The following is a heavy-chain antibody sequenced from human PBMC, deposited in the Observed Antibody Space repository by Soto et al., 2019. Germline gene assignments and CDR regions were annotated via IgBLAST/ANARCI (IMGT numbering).Heavy chain of an antibody. CDR1: GFTFANHW. Sequence: SLRLSCAVSGFTFANHWMHWVRQAPGKGLEWVALIWNDGSEEYYADSVKGRFTISRDNSKNTLYLQMNSLRDDDTAAYYCARGGIAAPRLMLGKRNYYFYGLDVWGQGTTVTVFS. V-gene: IGHV3-33*08. D-gene: IGHD6-6*01. J-gene: IGHJ6*02. CDR3: ARGGIAAPRLMLGKRNYYFYGLDV. CDR2: IWNDGSEE.